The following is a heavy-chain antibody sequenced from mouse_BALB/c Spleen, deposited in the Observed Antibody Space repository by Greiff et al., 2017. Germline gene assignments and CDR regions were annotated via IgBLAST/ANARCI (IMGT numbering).Heavy chain of an antibody. Sequence: EVKLMESGPGLVKPSQSLSLTCTVTGYSITSDYAWNWIRQFPGNKLEWMGYISYSGSTSYNPSLKSRISITRDTSKNQFFLQLNSVTTEDTATYYCARSGLYYGMDYWGQGTSVTVSS. CDR2: ISYSGST. J-gene: IGHJ4*01. V-gene: IGHV3-2*02. CDR3: ARSGLYYGMDY. CDR1: GYSITSDYA. D-gene: IGHD3-2*02.